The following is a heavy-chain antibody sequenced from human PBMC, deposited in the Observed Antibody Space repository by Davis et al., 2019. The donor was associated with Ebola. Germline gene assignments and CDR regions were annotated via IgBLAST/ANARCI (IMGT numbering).Heavy chain of an antibody. CDR1: GYTLTTYY. Sequence: ASVKVSCKASGYTLTTYYMHWVRQAPGQGLEWMGLISPSGEATAYTQKFRGRVTMTKDMSTSTVYMELSSLTSDDTAVYFCARDPPEDSSAYYDFWGQGTLVTVSS. D-gene: IGHD3-22*01. V-gene: IGHV1-46*01. CDR3: ARDPPEDSSAYYDF. J-gene: IGHJ4*02. CDR2: ISPSGEAT.